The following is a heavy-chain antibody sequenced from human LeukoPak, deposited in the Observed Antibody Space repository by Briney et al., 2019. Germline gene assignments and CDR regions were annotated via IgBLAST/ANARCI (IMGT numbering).Heavy chain of an antibody. J-gene: IGHJ4*02. V-gene: IGHV1-2*06. Sequence: ASVKVSCKASGYTFTGYYMHWVRQAPGQGLEWMGRINPNSGGTNYAQKFQGRVTMTRDTSISTAYMELSRLRSDDTAVYYCARFLLGGNPDYWAQETLVPFSS. CDR2: INPNSGGT. CDR1: GYTFTGYY. CDR3: ARFLLGGNPDY. D-gene: IGHD3-16*01.